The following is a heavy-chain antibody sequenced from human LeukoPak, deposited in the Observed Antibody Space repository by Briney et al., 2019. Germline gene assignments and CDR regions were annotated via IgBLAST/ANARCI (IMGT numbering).Heavy chain of an antibody. CDR3: ARWSSWPGRGYFDY. J-gene: IGHJ4*02. D-gene: IGHD6-13*01. V-gene: IGHV3-66*01. CDR1: GFTVSSNY. CDR2: IYSGGST. Sequence: PGGSLRLSCAASGFTVSSNYMSWVRQAPGKGLEWVSVIYSGGSTYYADSVEGRFTISRDNSKNTLYLQMNSLRAEDTAVYYCARWSSWPGRGYFDYWGQGTLVTVSS.